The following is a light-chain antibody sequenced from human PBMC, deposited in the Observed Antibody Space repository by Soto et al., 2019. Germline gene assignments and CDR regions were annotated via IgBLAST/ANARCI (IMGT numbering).Light chain of an antibody. Sequence: QSALTQPASVSGSPGQSITISCAGTTADIGAFNYVYWYQHHPGKAPKLLIYDDSNRPSGVSTRFSASKSANTASLTISGLQADDEADYYCSSYSPSSALVFGGGTKLTVL. CDR3: SSYSPSSALV. CDR2: DDS. CDR1: TADIGAFNY. J-gene: IGLJ2*01. V-gene: IGLV2-14*03.